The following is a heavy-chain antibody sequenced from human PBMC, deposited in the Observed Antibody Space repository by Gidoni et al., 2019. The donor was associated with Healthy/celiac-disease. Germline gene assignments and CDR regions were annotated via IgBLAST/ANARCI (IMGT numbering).Heavy chain of an antibody. Sequence: EVQLVESGGGLVQPGRSLRLTCAAPGFTFTAYAMHWVRHAPGKGLEWVSGISWNSGSIGYADSVKGRFTISRDNAKNSLYLQMNSLRAEDTALYYCAKDKGLRLGELSLPDYWGQGTLVTVSS. CDR2: ISWNSGSI. V-gene: IGHV3-9*01. J-gene: IGHJ4*02. D-gene: IGHD3-16*02. CDR3: AKDKGLRLGELSLPDY. CDR1: GFTFTAYA.